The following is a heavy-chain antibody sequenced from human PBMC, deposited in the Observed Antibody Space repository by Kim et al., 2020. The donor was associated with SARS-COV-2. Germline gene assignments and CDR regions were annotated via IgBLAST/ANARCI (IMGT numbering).Heavy chain of an antibody. D-gene: IGHD3-10*01. V-gene: IGHV3-48*03. CDR1: GFTFSSYE. CDR3: ARDQNMVRGVIGRSNYYYYGMDV. CDR2: ISSSGSTI. J-gene: IGHJ6*02. Sequence: GGSLRLSCAASGFTFSSYEMNWVRQAPGKGLEWVSYISSSGSTIYYADSVKGRFTISRDNAKNSLYLQMNSLRAEDTAVYYCARDQNMVRGVIGRSNYYYYGMDVWGQGTTVTVSS.